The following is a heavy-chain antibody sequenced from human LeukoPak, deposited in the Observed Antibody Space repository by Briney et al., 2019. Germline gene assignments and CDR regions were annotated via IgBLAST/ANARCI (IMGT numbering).Heavy chain of an antibody. Sequence: PGGSLRLSCAASGFTFSSYWMHWVRQAPGKGLVWVSRINSDGSSTSYADSVKGRFTISRDNARNSLFLELSSLRPEDTAVYYCTRDRSVRYAFDIWGQGSLVTVSS. D-gene: IGHD3-10*01. CDR2: INSDGSST. CDR3: TRDRSVRYAFDI. V-gene: IGHV3-74*01. CDR1: GFTFSSYW. J-gene: IGHJ3*02.